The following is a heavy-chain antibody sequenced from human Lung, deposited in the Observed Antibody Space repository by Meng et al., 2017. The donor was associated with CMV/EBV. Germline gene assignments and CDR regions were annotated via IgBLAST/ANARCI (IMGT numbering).Heavy chain of an antibody. CDR2: IYWHDDK. CDR1: GFSLSTSGVG. Sequence: SCPTLVXPTQTLTLTCTFSGFSLSTSGVGVGWIRQPPGKALEWLALIYWHDDKRYSPSLKSRLTITKDTSKNQVVLTMTNMDPVDTATYYCAHSGLVVPAVRYWYFDLWGRGTLVTVSS. V-gene: IGHV2-5*01. J-gene: IGHJ2*01. CDR3: AHSGLVVPAVRYWYFDL. D-gene: IGHD2-2*01.